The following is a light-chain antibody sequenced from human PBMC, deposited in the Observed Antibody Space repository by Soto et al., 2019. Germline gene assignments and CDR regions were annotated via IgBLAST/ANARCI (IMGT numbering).Light chain of an antibody. CDR1: QSISDT. Sequence: EIVMTQSPATLSVSPGARAPLSCRASQSISDTLAWYQQKPGQAPRLLIYSASRRATGFPGRFSGSGSGTEFTLTISSLQSEDFAVYYCQQYNNWLTWTFGQGTKVDIK. CDR3: QQYNNWLTWT. V-gene: IGKV3-15*01. J-gene: IGKJ1*01. CDR2: SAS.